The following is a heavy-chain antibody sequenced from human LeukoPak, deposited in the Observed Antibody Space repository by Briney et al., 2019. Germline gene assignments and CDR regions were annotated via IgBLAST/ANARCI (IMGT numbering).Heavy chain of an antibody. CDR3: AREDYYGSGSFSNWFDP. D-gene: IGHD3-10*01. Sequence: ASVKVSCKASGYTFTSYDINWVRQATGQGLEWMGWMNPNSGNTGYAQKFQGRITMTWNTSISTAYMELSSLRSEDTAIYYCAREDYYGSGSFSNWFDPWGQGTLVTVSS. V-gene: IGHV1-8*01. CDR1: GYTFTSYD. CDR2: MNPNSGNT. J-gene: IGHJ5*02.